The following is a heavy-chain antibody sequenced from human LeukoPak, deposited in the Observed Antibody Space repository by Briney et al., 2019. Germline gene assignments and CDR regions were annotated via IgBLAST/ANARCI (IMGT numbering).Heavy chain of an antibody. CDR2: ISSSSSTI. CDR3: ASLLSGYRDY. J-gene: IGHJ4*02. V-gene: IGHV3-48*04. D-gene: IGHD3-22*01. Sequence: TGGSLRLSCAASGFTFSSYSMNWVRQAPGKGREWVSYISSSSSTIYYADSVKGRFTISRDNAKNSLYLQMNSLRAEDTAVYYCASLLSGYRDYWGQGTLVTVSS. CDR1: GFTFSSYS.